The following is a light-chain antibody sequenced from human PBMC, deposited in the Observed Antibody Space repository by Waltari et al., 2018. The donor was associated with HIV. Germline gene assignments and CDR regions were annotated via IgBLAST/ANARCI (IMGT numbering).Light chain of an antibody. CDR1: SSDAGGYND. Sequence: QSALTQPASVSGSPGQSITISCTGTSSDAGGYNDVSWYQQHPGKAPKLMIYEVSNRPSGVSNRFSGSKSGNTASLTISGLQAEDEADYYCSSYRSSSTLEVFGTGTKVTVL. V-gene: IGLV2-14*01. CDR3: SSYRSSSTLEV. J-gene: IGLJ1*01. CDR2: EVS.